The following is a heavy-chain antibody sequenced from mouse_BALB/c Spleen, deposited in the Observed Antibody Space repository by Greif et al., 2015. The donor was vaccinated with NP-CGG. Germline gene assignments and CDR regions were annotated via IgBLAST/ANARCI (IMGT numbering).Heavy chain of an antibody. J-gene: IGHJ4*01. Sequence: LMESGPELVKPGASVKLSWKASGSTFTDYYTHWVPQEPGQGLAWIGWLYPGSGNTKYHEKFKGKATWTVDTASSTADMQLSSLTAEDTAVYCGARRNGTEAMDYWGQGTSVTVSA. CDR1: GSTFTDYY. V-gene: IGHV1-84*02. D-gene: IGHD3-3*01. CDR2: LYPGSGNT. CDR3: ARRNGTEAMDY.